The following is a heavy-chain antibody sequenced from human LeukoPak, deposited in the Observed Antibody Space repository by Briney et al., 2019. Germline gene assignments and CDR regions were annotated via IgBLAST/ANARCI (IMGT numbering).Heavy chain of an antibody. Sequence: ASVKVSCKASGYTFTSYDINWVRQATGQGLEWMGWMNPKSGNTGYAQKFQGRVTMTRDTSISTAYMEVGSPRSEDTAVYYCARVTGSIDYWGQGTLVTVSS. D-gene: IGHD1-26*01. CDR2: MNPKSGNT. J-gene: IGHJ4*02. CDR1: GYTFTSYD. V-gene: IGHV1-8*01. CDR3: ARVTGSIDY.